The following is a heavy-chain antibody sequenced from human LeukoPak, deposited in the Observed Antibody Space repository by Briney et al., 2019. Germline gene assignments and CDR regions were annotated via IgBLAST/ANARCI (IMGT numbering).Heavy chain of an antibody. V-gene: IGHV1-2*02. Sequence: ASVKVSCKASGYTLTGYYLHWVRHAHRHGLEYMGWVNHDSGGAHSAQNFQGRVTMTRVTSANPADMELTRLTSDDTAVYCCACERSGTGAFDIWGQGTLVTVSS. CDR3: ACERSGTGAFDI. J-gene: IGHJ3*02. CDR1: GYTLTGYY. D-gene: IGHD1-1*01. CDR2: VNHDSGGA.